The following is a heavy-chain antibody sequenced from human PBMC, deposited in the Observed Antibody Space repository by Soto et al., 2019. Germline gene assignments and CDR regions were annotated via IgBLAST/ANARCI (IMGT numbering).Heavy chain of an antibody. CDR2: INPFKGDT. J-gene: IGHJ2*01. D-gene: IGHD3-22*01. Sequence: QVQLVQSGAEMKKPGASVKVSCKASGYTFSTYGITWVRQAPGQGLDWMGWINPFKGDTNSAARFQDRVSLTTDTSTRTAYMELRSLRSDDTAVYYCASTKYDSSAYYYWYLGLWGRGTLVTVSS. CDR1: GYTFSTYG. CDR3: ASTKYDSSAYYYWYLGL. V-gene: IGHV1-18*01.